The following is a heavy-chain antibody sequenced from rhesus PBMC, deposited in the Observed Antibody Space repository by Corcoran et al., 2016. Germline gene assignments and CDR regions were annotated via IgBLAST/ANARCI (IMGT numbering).Heavy chain of an antibody. Sequence: QVQLQESGPGLVKPSETLSLTCAVSGYSISSGSGWSLIRPPPGKGLEWIGYIGGSSGSTNYNPSLKSRVTISKDTSKNQFSLKLSSVTAADTAVYYCARPHFNYGFDYWGQGVLVTVSS. V-gene: IGHV4-127*01. J-gene: IGHJ4*01. CDR1: GYSISSGSG. CDR3: ARPHFNYGFDY. D-gene: IGHD4-17*01. CDR2: IGGSSGST.